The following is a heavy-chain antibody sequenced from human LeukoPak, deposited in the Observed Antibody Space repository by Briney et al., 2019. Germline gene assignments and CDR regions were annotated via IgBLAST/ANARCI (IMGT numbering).Heavy chain of an antibody. Sequence: GGPQRLLCAASGFTFDDYGMRCVRQAPGKGMEWVSGINWNAGSRGYSDAVQGRFTSARDNAKNSLYLQMNSLRAEDTALYYCARGLYYYDSSRYYYLGYWGQGTLVTVSS. D-gene: IGHD3-22*01. CDR1: GFTFDDYG. V-gene: IGHV3-20*04. CDR2: INWNAGSR. J-gene: IGHJ4*02. CDR3: ARGLYYYDSSRYYYLGY.